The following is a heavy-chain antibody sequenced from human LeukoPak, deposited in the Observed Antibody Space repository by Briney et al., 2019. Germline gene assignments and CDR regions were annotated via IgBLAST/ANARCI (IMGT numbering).Heavy chain of an antibody. CDR3: AKDESHAAQSFDP. CDR2: MRFDDDTT. V-gene: IGHV3-23*01. J-gene: IGHJ5*02. D-gene: IGHD2-2*01. Sequence: GGSLRLSCVASGFTFSESPMNWVRQAPGKGLEWVSAMRFDDDTTFYADSVKGRFTISRDDSKNTVYLHMNNLRVEDSALYYCAKDESHAAQSFDPRGQGTPVTVSS. CDR1: GFTFSESP.